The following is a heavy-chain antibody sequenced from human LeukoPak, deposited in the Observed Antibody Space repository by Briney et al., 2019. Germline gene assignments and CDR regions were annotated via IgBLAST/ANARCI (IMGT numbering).Heavy chain of an antibody. CDR2: SSAYNGNT. D-gene: IGHD4-17*01. CDR3: ARATHDYGDYDYYYYYMDV. V-gene: IGHV1-18*01. CDR1: GYTFTSYG. Sequence: ASVKLSCKASGYTFTSYGISWVRQAPGQGLGWMGWSSAYNGNTNYAQKPQGRVTMTTDTSTSTAYMELRSLRSDDTAVYYCARATHDYGDYDYYYYYMDVWGKGTTVTVSS. J-gene: IGHJ6*03.